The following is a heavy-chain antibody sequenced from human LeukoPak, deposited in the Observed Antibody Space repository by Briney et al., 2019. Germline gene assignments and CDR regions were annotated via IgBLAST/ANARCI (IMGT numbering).Heavy chain of an antibody. CDR2: ISWNSGSI. J-gene: IGHJ4*02. CDR3: AKDLGPMVRRVTEY. V-gene: IGHV3-9*01. CDR1: GFTFDDYA. Sequence: GRSLRLSCAASGFTFDDYAMHWVRQAPGKGLEWVSGISWNSGSIGYADSVKGRFTISRDNAKNSLYLQMNSLRAEDTALYYCAKDLGPMVRRVTEYWGQGTLVTVSS. D-gene: IGHD3-10*01.